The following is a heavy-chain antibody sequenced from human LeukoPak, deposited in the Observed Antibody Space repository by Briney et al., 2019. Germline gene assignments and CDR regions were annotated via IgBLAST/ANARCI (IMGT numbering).Heavy chain of an antibody. CDR1: GFTFSSYG. CDR3: AKDIRYYDSSFY. J-gene: IGHJ4*02. D-gene: IGHD3-22*01. V-gene: IGHV3-30*02. Sequence: GGSLRLSCAASGFTFSSYGMHWVRQAPGKGLEWVAFIRYDGSNKYCADSVKGRFTISRDNSKNTLYLQMNSLRAEDTAVYYCAKDIRYYDSSFYWGQGTLVTVSS. CDR2: IRYDGSNK.